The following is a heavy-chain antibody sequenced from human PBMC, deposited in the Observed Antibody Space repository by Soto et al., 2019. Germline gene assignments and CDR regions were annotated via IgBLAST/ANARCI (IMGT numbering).Heavy chain of an antibody. CDR3: ARGRRLLRFLVYGMDV. Sequence: PSETLSLTCAVYGGSFSGYYWSWIRQPPGKGREWIGEINHSGSTNYNPSLKSRVTISVDTSKNQFSLKLSSVTAADTAVYYCARGRRLLRFLVYGMDVWGQGTTVTVSS. D-gene: IGHD3-3*01. CDR2: INHSGST. J-gene: IGHJ6*02. CDR1: GGSFSGYY. V-gene: IGHV4-34*01.